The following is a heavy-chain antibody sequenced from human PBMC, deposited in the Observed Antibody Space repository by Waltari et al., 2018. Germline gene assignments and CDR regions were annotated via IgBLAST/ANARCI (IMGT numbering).Heavy chain of an antibody. Sequence: QVQLQESGPGLVRPSETLSLTCTVSGCPISRCFWSWIRQPPGKGLEWIGYVYFGGNTNHSSSLKGRVALSVDKSNNQLSLSRTSVTASDTAIYSCAREEAENAIYWMEYWGQGAQVIVSA. CDR1: GCPISRCF. J-gene: IGHJ4*02. D-gene: IGHD1-1*01. CDR3: AREEAENAIYWMEY. V-gene: IGHV4-59*12. CDR2: VYFGGNT.